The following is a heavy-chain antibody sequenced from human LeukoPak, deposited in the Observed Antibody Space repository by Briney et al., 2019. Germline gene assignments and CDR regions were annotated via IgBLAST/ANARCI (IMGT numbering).Heavy chain of an antibody. J-gene: IGHJ4*02. V-gene: IGHV4-39*01. CDR2: IYYSGST. Sequence: MASETLSLTCTVSGGSISSSSYYWGWIRQPPGKGLEWIGSIYYSGSTYYNPSLKSRVTISVDTSKNQFSLKLSSVTAAGTAVYYCASPDYGSGSYSYWGQGTLVIVSS. D-gene: IGHD3-10*01. CDR1: GGSISSSSYY. CDR3: ASPDYGSGSYSY.